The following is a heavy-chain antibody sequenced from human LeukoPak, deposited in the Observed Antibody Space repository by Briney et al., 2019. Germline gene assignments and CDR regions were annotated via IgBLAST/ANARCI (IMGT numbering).Heavy chain of an antibody. V-gene: IGHV3-66*01. CDR1: GFTVSSNS. Sequence: PGGSLRLSCAVAGFTVSSNSMSWVRQAPGKGLEWVSDIYSGGNTYYADSVEGRFTISRDNSKNTLYLQMNSLRAEDTAVYYCARDNVGLDVWGQGTPVTVSS. CDR2: IYSGGNT. J-gene: IGHJ6*02. CDR3: ARDNVGLDV.